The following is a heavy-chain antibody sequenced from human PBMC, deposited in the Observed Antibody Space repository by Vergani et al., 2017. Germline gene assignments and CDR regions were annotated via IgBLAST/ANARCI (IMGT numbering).Heavy chain of an antibody. CDR2: ISYDGSNK. Sequence: QVQLVESGGGVVQPGRSLRLSCAASGFTFSSYALHWVRQAPGKGLEWVAVISYDGSNKYYADSVKGRFTISRDNSKNTLYLQMNSRRAEDTAVYYCARDPSVAGTYYYYMDVWGKGPRSPSP. V-gene: IGHV3-30-3*01. CDR1: GFTFSSYA. J-gene: IGHJ6*03. CDR3: ARDPSVAGTYYYYMDV. D-gene: IGHD6-19*01.